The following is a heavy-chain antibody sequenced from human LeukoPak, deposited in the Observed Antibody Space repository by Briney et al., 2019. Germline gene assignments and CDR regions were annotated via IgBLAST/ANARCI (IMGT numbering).Heavy chain of an antibody. J-gene: IGHJ1*01. CDR1: GGSISSYY. V-gene: IGHV4-59*01. Sequence: SETLSLTCSVSGGSISSYYWTWIRQPPGKGLEWIGYRYYSGSTSYNPSLKSRVTISVDTSKSQFSLKLISVTAADTAIYYCARVRGDFETDWGQGTLVTVSS. D-gene: IGHD3-16*01. CDR3: ARVRGDFETD. CDR2: RYYSGST.